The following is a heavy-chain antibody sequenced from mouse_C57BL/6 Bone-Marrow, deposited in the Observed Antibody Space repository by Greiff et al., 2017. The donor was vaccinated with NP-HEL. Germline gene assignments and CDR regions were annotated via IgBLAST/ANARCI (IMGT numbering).Heavy chain of an antibody. CDR2: INPNNGGT. V-gene: IGHV1-26*01. J-gene: IGHJ2*01. CDR3: GGGGDYYGSSYDPYFDY. CDR1: GYTFTDYY. Sequence: EVQLQQSGPELVKPGASVKISCKASGYTFTDYYMNWVKQSHGKSLEWIGDINPNNGGTSYNQKFKGKATLTVDKSSSTAYMELRSLTSEDSAVYYCGGGGDYYGSSYDPYFDYWGQGTTLTVSS. D-gene: IGHD1-1*01.